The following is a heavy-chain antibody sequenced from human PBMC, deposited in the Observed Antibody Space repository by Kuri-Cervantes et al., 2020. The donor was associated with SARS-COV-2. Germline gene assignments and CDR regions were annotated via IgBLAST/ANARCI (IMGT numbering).Heavy chain of an antibody. D-gene: IGHD2/OR15-2a*01. CDR2: IYTSGST. V-gene: IGHV4-61*02. Sequence: LRLSCTVSGGSVGSGSYYWSWIRQPAGKGLEWIGRIYTSGSTNYNPSLKSRVTMSVDTSKNQFSLKLSSVTAADTAVYYCARFFLWSFDYWGQGTLVTVSS. CDR1: GGSVGSGSYY. J-gene: IGHJ4*02. CDR3: ARFFLWSFDY.